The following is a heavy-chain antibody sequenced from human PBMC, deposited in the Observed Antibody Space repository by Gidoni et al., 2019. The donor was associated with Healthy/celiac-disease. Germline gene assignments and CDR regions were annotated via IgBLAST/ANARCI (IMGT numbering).Heavy chain of an antibody. Sequence: EVQLVESGGGLVQPGRSLRLSCAASGFPFDDYAMHWVRQAPGKGLEWVSGISWNSGSIGYADSVKGRFTISRDNAKNSLYLQMNSLRAEDTALYYCAKDSHPGIAVAGDFDYWGQGTLVTVSS. CDR2: ISWNSGSI. J-gene: IGHJ4*02. CDR1: GFPFDDYA. CDR3: AKDSHPGIAVAGDFDY. D-gene: IGHD6-19*01. V-gene: IGHV3-9*01.